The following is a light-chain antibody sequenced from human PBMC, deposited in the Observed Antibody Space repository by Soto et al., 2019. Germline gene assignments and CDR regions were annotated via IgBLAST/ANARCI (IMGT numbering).Light chain of an antibody. J-gene: IGKJ2*03. Sequence: EIVLTQSPGTLSLSPGERATLSCRASQSVGKSLAWYQQKPGQAPRLLIYGASTRAVGIPDRFSGGGSGTDFTLTISRLEPEDFAVYYCQQYGSSSYSFGQGTKVDIK. V-gene: IGKV3-20*01. CDR3: QQYGSSSYS. CDR1: QSVGKS. CDR2: GAS.